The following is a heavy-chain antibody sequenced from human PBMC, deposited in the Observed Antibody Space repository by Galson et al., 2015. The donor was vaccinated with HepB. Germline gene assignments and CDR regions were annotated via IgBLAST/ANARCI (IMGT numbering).Heavy chain of an antibody. CDR2: IRYDGSNK. CDR3: AKDPSAYYDSSGYPL. J-gene: IGHJ4*02. CDR1: GFTFSSYG. D-gene: IGHD3-22*01. V-gene: IGHV3-30*02. Sequence: SLRLSCAASGFTFSSYGMHWVRQAPGKGLEWVAFIRYDGSNKYYADSVKGRFTISRDNSKNTLYLQMNSLRAEDTAVYYCAKDPSAYYDSSGYPLWGQGTLVTVSS.